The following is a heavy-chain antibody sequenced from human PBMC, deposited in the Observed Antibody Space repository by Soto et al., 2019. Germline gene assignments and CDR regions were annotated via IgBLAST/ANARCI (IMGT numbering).Heavy chain of an antibody. V-gene: IGHV1-46*01. CDR2: INPSGGST. CDR3: ARAAAGTRASYGMDV. D-gene: IGHD6-13*01. J-gene: IGHJ6*02. CDR1: GYTFTSYY. Sequence: ASVKVSCKASGYTFTSYYMHWVRQAPGQGLGWMGIINPSGGSTSYAQKFQGRVTMTRDTSTSTVYMELSSLGSEDTAVYYCARAAAGTRASYGMDVWGQGTTVTVSS.